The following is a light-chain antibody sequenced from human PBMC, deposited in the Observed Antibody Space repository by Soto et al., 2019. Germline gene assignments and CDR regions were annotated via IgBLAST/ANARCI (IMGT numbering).Light chain of an antibody. CDR2: DVS. Sequence: QMTQSPSTLSASLGDRITITCRASQSINNLLAWYQQKPGKAPKFLIYDVSTLESGVPSRFSGSGSGTEFTLTISSLQPEDFAVYYCQQYGSSSTFGQGTRLEIK. CDR3: QQYGSSST. V-gene: IGKV1-5*01. J-gene: IGKJ5*01. CDR1: QSINNL.